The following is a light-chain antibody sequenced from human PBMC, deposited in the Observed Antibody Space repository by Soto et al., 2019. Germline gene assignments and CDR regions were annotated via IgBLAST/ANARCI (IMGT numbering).Light chain of an antibody. CDR3: CSYAGSGTFV. CDR1: SNDVGTYNL. Sequence: QSALTQPASVSGSPGQSITISCTGTSNDVGTYNLVSWYQQHPGKAPKVMIYEGNKRPSGVSDRFSASKSGNTASLTISGLQAEDEADFYCCSYAGSGTFVFGTRTKLTVL. CDR2: EGN. J-gene: IGLJ1*01. V-gene: IGLV2-23*01.